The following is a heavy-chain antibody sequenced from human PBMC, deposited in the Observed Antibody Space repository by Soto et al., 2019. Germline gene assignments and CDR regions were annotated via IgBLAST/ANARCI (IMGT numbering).Heavy chain of an antibody. CDR2: ISYDGSNK. CDR3: AKDSIGGFLEWLHDY. Sequence: PGGSLRLSCAASGFTFSSYGMHWVRQAPGKGLEWVAVISYDGSNKYYADSVKGRFTISRDNSKNTLYLQMNSLRAEDTAVYYCAKDSIGGFLEWLHDYWGQGTLVTVSS. D-gene: IGHD3-3*01. V-gene: IGHV3-30*18. CDR1: GFTFSSYG. J-gene: IGHJ4*02.